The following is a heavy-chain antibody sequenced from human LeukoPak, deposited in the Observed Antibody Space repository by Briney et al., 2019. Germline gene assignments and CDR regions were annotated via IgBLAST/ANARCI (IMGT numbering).Heavy chain of an antibody. CDR1: GFTFSSYA. D-gene: IGHD6-19*01. CDR3: AKGLSWLDYFDY. V-gene: IGHV3-23*01. CDR2: ISGSGGST. Sequence: GGSLRLSCEASGFTFSSYAMSWVRQAPGKGLEWVSAISGSGGSTYYADSVKGRFTISRDNSKNTLYLQMNSLRAEDTAVYYCAKGLSWLDYFDYWGQGTLVTVSS. J-gene: IGHJ4*02.